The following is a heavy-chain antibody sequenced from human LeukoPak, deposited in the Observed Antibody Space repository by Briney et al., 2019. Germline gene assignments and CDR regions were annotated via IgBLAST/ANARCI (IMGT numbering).Heavy chain of an antibody. CDR3: ARDGRRDGYNDAFDI. V-gene: IGHV4-61*02. D-gene: IGHD5-24*01. CDR1: GGSISSGSYY. CDR2: IYTSGST. J-gene: IGHJ3*02. Sequence: SETLSLTCTVSGGSISSGSYYWSWIRQPAGKGLEWIGRIYTSGSTNYNPSLKSRVTISVDTSENQFSLKLSSVTAADTAVYYCARDGRRDGYNDAFDIWGQGTMVTVSS.